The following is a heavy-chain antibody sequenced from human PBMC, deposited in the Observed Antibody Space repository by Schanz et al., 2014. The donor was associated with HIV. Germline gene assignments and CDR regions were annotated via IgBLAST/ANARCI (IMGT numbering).Heavy chain of an antibody. CDR1: GFTFRRHG. CDR3: ARGRYAPNYYDSSAYPYYFDY. J-gene: IGHJ4*02. V-gene: IGHV3-33*03. CDR2: ISPDGSKQ. D-gene: IGHD3-22*01. Sequence: QVQLVESGGGVVQPGRSQRLSCAASGFTFRRHGMHWVRQAPGQGLEWLAVISPDGSKQHYADSVKGRFIISRDNSKKILYLQMNSLRAEDTAVYFCARGRYAPNYYDSSAYPYYFDYWGQGTLVTVSS.